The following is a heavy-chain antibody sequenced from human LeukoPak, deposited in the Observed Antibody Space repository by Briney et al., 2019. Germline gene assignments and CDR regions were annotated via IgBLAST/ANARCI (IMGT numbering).Heavy chain of an antibody. CDR1: GFTFSSYG. CDR3: ATDRDSSRQKRFDY. D-gene: IGHD6-13*01. CDR2: ISSSSSYI. J-gene: IGHJ4*02. V-gene: IGHV3-21*01. Sequence: GGSLRLSCAASGFTFSSYGMNWVRQAPGKGLEWVSSISSSSSYIYYADSVKGRFTISRDNAKNSLYLQMNSLRAEDTAVYYCATDRDSSRQKRFDYWGQGTLVTVSS.